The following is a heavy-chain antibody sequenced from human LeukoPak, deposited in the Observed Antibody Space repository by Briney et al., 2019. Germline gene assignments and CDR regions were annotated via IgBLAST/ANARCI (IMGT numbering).Heavy chain of an antibody. V-gene: IGHV4-59*12. J-gene: IGHJ6*03. CDR2: IYYSGST. CDR1: GGSISSYY. D-gene: IGHD6-13*01. CDR3: ARRGYSSSWYGYYYYYMDV. Sequence: NPSETLSLTCTVSGGSISSYYWSWIRQPPGKGLEWIGYIYYSGSTNYNPSLKSRVTISVDTSKNQFSLKLSSVTAADTAVYYCARRGYSSSWYGYYYYYMDVWGKGTTVTISS.